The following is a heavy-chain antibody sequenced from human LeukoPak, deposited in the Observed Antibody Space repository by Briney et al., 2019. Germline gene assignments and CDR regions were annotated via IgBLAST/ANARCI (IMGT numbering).Heavy chain of an antibody. CDR3: ARRTGNTMVGATTIRTVNAFDI. Sequence: SETLTLTCAVYGGSFSGYYWSWIRQSPGKGLEWIGEINHSGSTNYNPSLKSRVTISVDTSKSQFSLKLSSVTAADTAVYYCARRTGNTMVGATTIRTVNAFDIWGQGTMVTVSS. V-gene: IGHV4-34*01. CDR2: INHSGST. CDR1: GGSFSGYY. D-gene: IGHD1-26*01. J-gene: IGHJ3*02.